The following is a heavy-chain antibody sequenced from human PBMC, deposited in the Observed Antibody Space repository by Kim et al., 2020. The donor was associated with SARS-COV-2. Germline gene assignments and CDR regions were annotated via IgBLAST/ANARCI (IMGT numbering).Heavy chain of an antibody. D-gene: IGHD2-2*01. CDR3: ARDHRSCRSTTCYGEAIDY. Sequence: ASVKVSCKASGYTFTSYAMHWVRQAPGQRLEWMGWIHAGNGNTKYSQKFQGRVTITRDTSANTAYMELSSLRSEDTAVYYCARDHRSCRSTTCYGEAIDYWGQGTLVTVSS. CDR1: GYTFTSYA. J-gene: IGHJ4*02. V-gene: IGHV1-3*01. CDR2: IHAGNGNT.